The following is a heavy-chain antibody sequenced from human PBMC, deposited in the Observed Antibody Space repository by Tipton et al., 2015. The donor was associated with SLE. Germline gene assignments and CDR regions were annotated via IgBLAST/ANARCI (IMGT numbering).Heavy chain of an antibody. CDR2: ISYSGNT. V-gene: IGHV4-39*01. CDR1: GGSISSGDYY. Sequence: TLSLTCTVSGGSISSGDYYWGWIRQPPGKGLEWIGSISYSGNTYYNPSLKSRVTISVDTSKNQFSLKLSSVAAADTAVYYCAKESGAAADYFDYWGQGTLVTVSS. CDR3: AKESGAAADYFDY. J-gene: IGHJ4*02. D-gene: IGHD6-13*01.